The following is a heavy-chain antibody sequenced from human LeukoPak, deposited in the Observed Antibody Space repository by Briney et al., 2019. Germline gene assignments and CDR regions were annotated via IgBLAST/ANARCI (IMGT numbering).Heavy chain of an antibody. CDR2: TDGTNK. CDR1: GFTFTIHA. V-gene: IGHV3-30-3*01. J-gene: IGHJ4*02. D-gene: IGHD2-21*01. Sequence: GRSLRLSCAASGFTFTIHAVHWVRQAPGKGLEWVAVTDGTNKFYSDSVRGRFTISGDTSKNTIYLPMNSLRPEDTAMYYCAKDLIAGPPDYFDYWGQGTLVSVSS. CDR3: AKDLIAGPPDYFDY.